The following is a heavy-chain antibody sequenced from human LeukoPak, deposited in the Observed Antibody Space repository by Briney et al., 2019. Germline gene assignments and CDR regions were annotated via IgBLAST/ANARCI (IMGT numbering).Heavy chain of an antibody. CDR3: ARVTGYVMEDYFDY. CDR2: IYYSGST. D-gene: IGHD6-13*01. Sequence: SETLSPTCTVSGGSISSYYWSWIRQPPGKGLEWIGYIYYSGSTNYNPSLKSRVTISVDTSKNQFSLRLSSVTAADTAVYYCARVTGYVMEDYFDYWGQGTLVTVSS. J-gene: IGHJ4*02. CDR1: GGSISSYY. V-gene: IGHV4-59*01.